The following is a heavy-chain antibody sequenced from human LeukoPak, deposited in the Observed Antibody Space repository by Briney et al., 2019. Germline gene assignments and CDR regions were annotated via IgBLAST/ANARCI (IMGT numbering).Heavy chain of an antibody. CDR1: GYTFTSYG. CDR3: ARDLAYGSGSYYRVFYFYYGMDV. Sequence: ASVKVSCKASGYTFTSYGISWVRQAPGQGLEWMGWISAYNGNTNYAQKLQGRVTMTTDTSTSTAYMELRSLRSDDTAVYYCARDLAYGSGSYYRVFYFYYGMDVWGQGTTVTVSS. CDR2: ISAYNGNT. V-gene: IGHV1-18*01. D-gene: IGHD3-10*01. J-gene: IGHJ6*02.